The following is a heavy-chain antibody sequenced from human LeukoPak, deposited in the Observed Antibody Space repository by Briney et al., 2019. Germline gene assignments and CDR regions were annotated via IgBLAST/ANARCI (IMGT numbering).Heavy chain of an antibody. Sequence: GGSLRLSCAASGFTLSSYWMHWVRQAPGKGLVWVSRINSDGSSTSYADSVKGRFTISRDNAKNTLYLQMNSLRAEDTAVYYCARGVGYCSSTSCYWWFDPWGQGTLVTVSS. J-gene: IGHJ5*02. CDR2: INSDGSST. V-gene: IGHV3-74*01. D-gene: IGHD2-2*01. CDR3: ARGVGYCSSTSCYWWFDP. CDR1: GFTLSSYW.